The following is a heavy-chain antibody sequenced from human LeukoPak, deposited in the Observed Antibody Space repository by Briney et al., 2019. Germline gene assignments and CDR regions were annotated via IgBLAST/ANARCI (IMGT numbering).Heavy chain of an antibody. J-gene: IGHJ6*03. CDR3: AKEGTNYYYYMDV. CDR1: GFTFDDYG. Sequence: GGSLRLSCAASGFTFDDYGMSWVRQAPGKGLEWVSGINWNGGSTGYADSVKGRFTISRDNSKNTLYLQMNSLRAEDTAVYYCAKEGTNYYYYMDVWGKGTTVTISS. V-gene: IGHV3-20*04. D-gene: IGHD3-10*01. CDR2: INWNGGST.